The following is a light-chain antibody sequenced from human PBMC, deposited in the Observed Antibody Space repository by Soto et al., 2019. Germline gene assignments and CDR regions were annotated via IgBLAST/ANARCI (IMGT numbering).Light chain of an antibody. CDR3: QHYGSSQWTFGQWT. J-gene: IGKJ1*01. CDR1: QGISNY. V-gene: IGKV1-27*01. CDR2: AAS. Sequence: DIQMTQSPSSLSTSVGDRVTITYRASQGISNYLAWYQQKPGKVPKLLIYAASTRATGIPDRFSGSGSGTDFTLTISRLEPEDSAVYFCQHYGSSQWTFGQWTFGQGTKVEIK.